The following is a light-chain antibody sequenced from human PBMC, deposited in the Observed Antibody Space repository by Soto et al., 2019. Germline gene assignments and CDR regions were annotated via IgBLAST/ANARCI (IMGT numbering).Light chain of an antibody. V-gene: IGKV3-20*01. J-gene: IGKJ1*01. Sequence: EIVLTQSPGTLSLSPGEGATLSCRASQSVRNNYLAWYQQKPGQAPRLLIFGASTRAAGIPDKFSGSGSGTDFTLTISRLEPEDFAVYYCQQYTSSPRTFGQGTKVEIK. CDR1: QSVRNNY. CDR3: QQYTSSPRT. CDR2: GAS.